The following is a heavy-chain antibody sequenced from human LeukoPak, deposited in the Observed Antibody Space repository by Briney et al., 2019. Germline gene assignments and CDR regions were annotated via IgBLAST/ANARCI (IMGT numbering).Heavy chain of an antibody. CDR1: GGSISSSSYY. Sequence: SETLSLACTVSGGSISSSSYYWGWIRQPPGKGLEWIGSIYYSGSTYYNPSLKSRVTISVDTSKNQFSLKLSSVTAADTAVYYCARRQGPPDYWGQGTLVTVSS. CDR2: IYYSGST. CDR3: ARRQGPPDY. V-gene: IGHV4-39*07. J-gene: IGHJ4*02.